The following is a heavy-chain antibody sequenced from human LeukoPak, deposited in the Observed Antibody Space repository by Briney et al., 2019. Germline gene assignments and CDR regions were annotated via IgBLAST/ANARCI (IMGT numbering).Heavy chain of an antibody. CDR2: INHSGST. CDR1: GGSFSGYY. J-gene: IGHJ6*04. Sequence: SETLSLTCAVYGGSFSGYYWSWIRQPPGKGLEWIGEINHSGSTNYNPSLKSRVTISVDTSKNQFSLKLSSVTAADTAVYYCARCPSYCSGGSCYYYYYGMDVWGKGTTVTVSS. V-gene: IGHV4-34*01. CDR3: ARCPSYCSGGSCYYYYYGMDV. D-gene: IGHD2-15*01.